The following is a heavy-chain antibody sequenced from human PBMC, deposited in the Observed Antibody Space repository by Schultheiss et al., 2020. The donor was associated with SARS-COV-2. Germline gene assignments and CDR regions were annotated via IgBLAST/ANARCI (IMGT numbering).Heavy chain of an antibody. Sequence: SETLSLTCTVSGGSISSYYWGWIRQPPGKGLEWIGYIYYSGSTNYNPSLKSRVTISVDTSKNQFSLKLSSVTAADTAVYYCARRARETTVTYWYFDLWGRGTLVTVSS. CDR2: IYYSGST. D-gene: IGHD4-17*01. V-gene: IGHV4-59*08. J-gene: IGHJ2*01. CDR1: GGSISSYY. CDR3: ARRARETTVTYWYFDL.